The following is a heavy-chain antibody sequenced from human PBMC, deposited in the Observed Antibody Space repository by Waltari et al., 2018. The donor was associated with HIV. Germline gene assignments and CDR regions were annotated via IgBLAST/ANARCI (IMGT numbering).Heavy chain of an antibody. V-gene: IGHV7-4-1*02. J-gene: IGHJ4*02. Sequence: QVQLLQSGSQLKKPGASVKISCKASGYTFNNYALHWVRQAPGQGLEWMGWMNTNSGNPTYAQGFTGRFVLSLDTSLTTTYLQINTLKPDDSAVYYCARSPAFWGQGTLVIVSS. CDR3: ARSPAF. CDR1: GYTFNNYA. CDR2: MNTNSGNP.